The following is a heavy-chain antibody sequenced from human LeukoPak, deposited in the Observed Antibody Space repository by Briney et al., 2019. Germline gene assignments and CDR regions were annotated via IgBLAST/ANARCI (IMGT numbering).Heavy chain of an antibody. V-gene: IGHV4-34*01. Sequence: SETLSLTCAVYGVSFSGYYWSWIRQPPGKGLEWIGEINHSGSTNYNPSLKSRVTISVDTSKNQFSLKLSSVTAADTAVYYCATTITYYYGSGSYMVLDGGLDYWGQGTLVTVSS. D-gene: IGHD3-10*01. CDR3: ATTITYYYGSGSYMVLDGGLDY. CDR1: GVSFSGYY. J-gene: IGHJ4*02. CDR2: INHSGST.